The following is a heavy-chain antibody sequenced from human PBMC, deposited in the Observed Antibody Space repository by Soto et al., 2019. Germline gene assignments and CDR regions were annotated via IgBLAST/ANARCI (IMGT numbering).Heavy chain of an antibody. D-gene: IGHD3-16*01. CDR1: GFTFSSYA. CDR2: ISGSGGST. CDR3: ARLNYGYDYVWGSFDY. J-gene: IGHJ4*02. V-gene: IGHV3-23*01. Sequence: EVQLLESGGGLVQPGGSLRLSCAASGFTFSSYAMSWVRQAPGKGLEWVSAISGSGGSTYYADSVKGRFTIPRDNSKNTLYLQMNSLRAEDTAVYYCARLNYGYDYVWGSFDYWGQGTLVTVSS.